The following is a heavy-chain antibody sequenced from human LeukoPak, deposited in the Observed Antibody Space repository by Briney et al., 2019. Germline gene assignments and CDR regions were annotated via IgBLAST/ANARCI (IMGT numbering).Heavy chain of an antibody. J-gene: IGHJ4*02. CDR3: ATNYDILTGFYNVYNY. Sequence: SETLSLTCAVYGGSFSGYSWSWIRQPPGKGLEWIGEINHSGSTNYNPSLKSRVTISVDTSKNQLSLRLNSVTAADTAVYYCATNYDILTGFYNVYNYWGQGTLVTVSS. CDR1: GGSFSGYS. V-gene: IGHV4-34*01. CDR2: INHSGST. D-gene: IGHD3-9*01.